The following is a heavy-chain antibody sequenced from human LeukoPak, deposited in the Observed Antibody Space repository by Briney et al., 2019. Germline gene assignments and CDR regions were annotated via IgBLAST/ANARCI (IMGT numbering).Heavy chain of an antibody. CDR3: AKPDEYSSSWYVSYDY. V-gene: IGHV3-30*18. D-gene: IGHD6-13*01. CDR1: GFTFSSYG. CDR2: ISYDGSNK. Sequence: GGSLRLSCAASGFTFSSYGMHWVRQAPGKGLEWVAVISYDGSNKYYADSVKGRFTISRDNSKNTLYLQMNSLSAEDTAVYYCAKPDEYSSSWYVSYDYWGQGTLVTVSS. J-gene: IGHJ4*02.